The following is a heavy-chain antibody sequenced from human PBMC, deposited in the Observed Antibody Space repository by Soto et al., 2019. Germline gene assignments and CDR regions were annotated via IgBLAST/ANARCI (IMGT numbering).Heavy chain of an antibody. D-gene: IGHD2-15*01. V-gene: IGHV1-69*12. J-gene: IGHJ4*02. CDR2: IIPIFGTA. Sequence: QVQLVQSGAEVKKPGSSVKVSCKASGGTFSSYAISWVRQAPGQGPECMGGIIPIFGTANYAQKFQGRVTITADESTSRAYMELSSLRSEDTAVYYCARESRYCSGGSCYFLPGIDHWGQGTLVTVSS. CDR3: ARESRYCSGGSCYFLPGIDH. CDR1: GGTFSSYA.